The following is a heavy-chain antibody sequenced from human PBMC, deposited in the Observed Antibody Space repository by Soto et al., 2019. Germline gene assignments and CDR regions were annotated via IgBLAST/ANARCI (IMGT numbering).Heavy chain of an antibody. CDR3: ARSYGDYVSY. J-gene: IGHJ4*02. CDR1: GGSISSSSYY. D-gene: IGHD4-17*01. V-gene: IGHV4-39*01. Sequence: SETLSLSYTVSGGSISSSSYYWGWIRQPPGKGLEWIGSIYYSGSTYYNPSLKSRVTISVDTSKNQFSLKLSSVTAADTAVYYCARSYGDYVSYWGQGTLVTVSS. CDR2: IYYSGST.